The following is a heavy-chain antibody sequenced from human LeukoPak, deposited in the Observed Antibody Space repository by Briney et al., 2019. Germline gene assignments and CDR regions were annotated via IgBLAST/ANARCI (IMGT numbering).Heavy chain of an antibody. J-gene: IGHJ4*02. V-gene: IGHV4-34*01. CDR3: ARERGEYSSSSFDY. CDR2: INHSGST. CDR1: GGSFSGYY. D-gene: IGHD6-6*01. Sequence: PSETLSLTCAVYGGSFSGYYWSWIRQPPGKGLEWIGEINHSGSTNYNPSLKSRVTISVDTSKNQFSLKLSSVTAADTAVYYCARERGEYSSSSFDYWGQGTLVTVSS.